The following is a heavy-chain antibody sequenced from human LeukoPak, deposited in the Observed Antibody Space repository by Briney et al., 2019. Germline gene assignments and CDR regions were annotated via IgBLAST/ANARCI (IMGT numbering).Heavy chain of an antibody. CDR1: GGSFSGYY. V-gene: IGHV4-34*01. J-gene: IGHJ3*02. CDR2: INHSGST. CDR3: ARVRWVVPAARGAFDI. D-gene: IGHD2-2*01. Sequence: SETLSLTCAVYGGSFSGYYWSWIRQPPGKGLEWFGEINHSGSTNYNPSLKSRVTISVDTSKKQFSMKLRSATAADTAVYYCARVRWVVPAARGAFDIWGQGTMVTVSS.